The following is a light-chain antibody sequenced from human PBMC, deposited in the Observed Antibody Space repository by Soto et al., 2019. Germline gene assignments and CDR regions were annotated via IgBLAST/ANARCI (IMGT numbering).Light chain of an antibody. CDR1: SGSIASNY. CDR2: EDN. J-gene: IGLJ2*01. V-gene: IGLV6-57*01. Sequence: NFMLTQPHSVSESPGKTVTISCTRSSGSIASNYVQWYQHRPGSSPTTVIYEDNQRPSGVPDRFSGSIDSSSNSASLTISGLKTEDEADYYCQSYDSSNPHVVFGGGTKLTVL. CDR3: QSYDSSNPHVV.